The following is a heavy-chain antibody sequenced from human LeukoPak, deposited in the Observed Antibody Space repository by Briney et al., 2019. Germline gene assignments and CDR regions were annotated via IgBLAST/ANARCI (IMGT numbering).Heavy chain of an antibody. CDR1: GFTFSSYG. J-gene: IGHJ4*02. V-gene: IGHV3-23*01. Sequence: PGGSLRLSCAASGFTFSSYGMSWGRQAPGKGVEWASAISGNGGNTYYADSVKGRFTISRDNSKNTLYLQMNSLRAEDTAVYYCAKDLSPGHYWGQGTLVTVS. D-gene: IGHD2/OR15-2a*01. CDR2: ISGNGGNT. CDR3: AKDLSPGHY.